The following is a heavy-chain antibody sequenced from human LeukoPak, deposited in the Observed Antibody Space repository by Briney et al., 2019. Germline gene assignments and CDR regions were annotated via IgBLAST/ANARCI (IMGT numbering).Heavy chain of an antibody. CDR1: GFTFRRYS. Sequence: GGSLRLSCTASGFTFRRYSFNWVRQAPGKGLEWGSTISSGSDYIYYADSVRGRFTISRDNAENSLYLQMNSLRAEDTAVYYCTRDLSLAAPQGFDYWGQGTLVTVSS. V-gene: IGHV3-21*01. CDR2: ISSGSDYI. CDR3: TRDLSLAAPQGFDY. D-gene: IGHD6-6*01. J-gene: IGHJ4*02.